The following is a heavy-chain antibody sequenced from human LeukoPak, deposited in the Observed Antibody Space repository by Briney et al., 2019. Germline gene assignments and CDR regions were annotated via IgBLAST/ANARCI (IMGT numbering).Heavy chain of an antibody. J-gene: IGHJ5*02. V-gene: IGHV1-18*01. CDR2: IGAYNGTT. CDR3: ARGGAPEFVFLFGHNWFDA. CDR1: GYSFTSYG. D-gene: IGHD3-3*01. Sequence: ASENSSYKASGYSFTSYGISLLQQAPEQREEWRGWIGAYNGTTNYAQKLQGRVTMTTDTSASTAYMELRSLRSDDRAVYYCARGGAPEFVFLFGHNWFDAWGQGTLVTVSS.